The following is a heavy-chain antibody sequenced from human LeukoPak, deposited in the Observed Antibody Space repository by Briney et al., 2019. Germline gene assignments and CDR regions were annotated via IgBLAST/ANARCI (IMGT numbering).Heavy chain of an antibody. D-gene: IGHD3-16*01. V-gene: IGHV3-74*01. CDR2: INSDGSST. J-gene: IGHJ3*02. CDR1: GFTFSSYW. Sequence: QPGGSLRLSCAASGFTFSSYWMHWVRQAPGKGLMWVSRINSDGSSTSYADSVKGRFTISRDNAKNSLYLQMNSLRAEDTAVYYCARVSGLGDAFDIWGQGTMVTVSS. CDR3: ARVSGLGDAFDI.